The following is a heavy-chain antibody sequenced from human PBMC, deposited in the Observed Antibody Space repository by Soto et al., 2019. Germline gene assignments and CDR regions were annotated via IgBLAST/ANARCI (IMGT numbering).Heavy chain of an antibody. D-gene: IGHD3-22*01. CDR3: ASHYDSGGYYYRGLDY. CDR1: GGTFNSYA. CDR2: IIPIFGTA. J-gene: IGHJ4*02. V-gene: IGHV1-69*12. Sequence: QVQLVQSGAEVKKPGSSVKVSCKASGGTFNSYAISWVRQAPGQGLEWMGGIIPIFGTADYAQKFQGRVTITAVESTSTADMELSSLRSEDQAVYYCASHYDSGGYYYRGLDYWGQGTLVTVSS.